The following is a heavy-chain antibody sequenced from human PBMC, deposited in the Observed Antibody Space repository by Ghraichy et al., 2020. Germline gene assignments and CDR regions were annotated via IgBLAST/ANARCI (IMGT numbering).Heavy chain of an antibody. Sequence: GESLNISCAASGFTVSSNHMTWVRQAPGKGLEWVSGIYGATTAYYADSVKGRFTTSRDNSKNTLYLQMNSLRAEDTAVYFCAKDRQVASVYGLDVWGQGTTVTVSS. CDR3: AKDRQVASVYGLDV. CDR2: IYGATTA. J-gene: IGHJ6*02. V-gene: IGHV3-53*01. D-gene: IGHD2-21*01. CDR1: GFTVSSNH.